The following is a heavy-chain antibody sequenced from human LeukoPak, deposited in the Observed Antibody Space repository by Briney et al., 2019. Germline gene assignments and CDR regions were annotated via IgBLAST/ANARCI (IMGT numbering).Heavy chain of an antibody. Sequence: SEPLSLTCTVSGYSISSFYWSWIRQPAGKGLEWIGRIYSSGSTNYNPSLESRVTMSVDTSKNQLSLKLSSVTAADTAVYYCAKLTTVTTGVVAFDIWGQGTMVIVSS. CDR1: GYSISSFY. V-gene: IGHV4-4*07. CDR2: IYSSGST. J-gene: IGHJ3*02. D-gene: IGHD4-17*01. CDR3: AKLTTVTTGVVAFDI.